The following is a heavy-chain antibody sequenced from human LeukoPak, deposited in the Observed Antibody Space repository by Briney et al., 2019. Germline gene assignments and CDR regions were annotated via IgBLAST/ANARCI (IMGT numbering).Heavy chain of an antibody. D-gene: IGHD4-17*01. Sequence: GGSLRLSYAASGFTFSSYSMNWVRQAPGKGLEWVSSISSSSSYIYYADSVKGRFTISRDNAKNSLYLQMNSLRAEDTAVYYCARAGMTTVTSSWFDPWGQGTLVTVSS. CDR2: ISSSSSYI. J-gene: IGHJ5*02. CDR3: ARAGMTTVTSSWFDP. CDR1: GFTFSSYS. V-gene: IGHV3-21*01.